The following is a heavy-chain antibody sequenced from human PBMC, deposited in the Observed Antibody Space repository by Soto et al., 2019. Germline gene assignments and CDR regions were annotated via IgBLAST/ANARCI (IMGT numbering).Heavy chain of an antibody. Sequence: PSETLSLTCDVSGDSISSGGYSWNWIRQPPGKGLEWIGNIYQSGTTDYNPSLKSRVTISVDRSKNQFSLKLSSVTAADTAVYYCARLKPYSSGWEGWFDPWGQGTLVTVSS. CDR1: GDSISSGGYS. D-gene: IGHD6-19*01. CDR2: IYQSGTT. J-gene: IGHJ5*02. CDR3: ARLKPYSSGWEGWFDP. V-gene: IGHV4-30-2*01.